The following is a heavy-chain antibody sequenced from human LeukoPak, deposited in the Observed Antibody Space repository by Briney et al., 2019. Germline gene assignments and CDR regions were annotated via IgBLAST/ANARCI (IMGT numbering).Heavy chain of an antibody. D-gene: IGHD2-15*01. Sequence: SETLSLNCTVSGGSISSSSYYWAWIRQPPGKGLERIGAIYYNGNTYYNPSLKSRVTVSVDASKNQFSLKRRSVTAADTSVYYCAREGINNWFDPWGQGTLVSVSA. V-gene: IGHV4-39*07. CDR3: AREGINNWFDP. CDR2: IYYNGNT. CDR1: GGSISSSSYY. J-gene: IGHJ5*02.